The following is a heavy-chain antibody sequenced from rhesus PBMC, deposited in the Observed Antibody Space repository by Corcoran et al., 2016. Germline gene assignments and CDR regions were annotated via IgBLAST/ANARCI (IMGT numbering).Heavy chain of an antibody. D-gene: IGHD6-43*01. CDR2: TIPAIGKK. CDR3: AREGIASATGGLDS. J-gene: IGHJ6*01. CDR1: GYIVTDYY. Sequence: VQLVQSGAEEQKPGASVKVSCKDSGYIVTDYYIHWVRQDPRHGVQWLGETIPAIGKKNKATKSQGRVTRDRDTSSNTADMVRRSRTAEETAMYDCAREGIASATGGLDSGGQGVVVTVSS. V-gene: IGHV1S2*01.